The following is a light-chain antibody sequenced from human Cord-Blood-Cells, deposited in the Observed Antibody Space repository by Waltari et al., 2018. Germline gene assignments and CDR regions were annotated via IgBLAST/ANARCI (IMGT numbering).Light chain of an antibody. CDR2: EGS. CDR3: CSYAGSSTWV. CDR1: SSDVGSYHL. V-gene: IGLV2-23*01. Sequence: QSALTQPASVSGSPGHSLTLSCTRTSSDVGSYHLLSWYQQHPGKAPKLMIYEGSKRPSGVSNRFSGSKSGNTASLTISGLQAEDEADYYCCSYAGSSTWVFGGGTKLTVL. J-gene: IGLJ3*02.